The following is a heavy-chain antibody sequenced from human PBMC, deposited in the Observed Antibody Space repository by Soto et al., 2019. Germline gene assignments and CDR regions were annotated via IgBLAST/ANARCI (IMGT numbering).Heavy chain of an antibody. D-gene: IGHD2-21*01. Sequence: QVQLVQSGPEVTKPGSSVKVSCKASGGSFSNSGISWVRQAPGQGLQWIGGIIPLFGKSEYRQEFQGRVTLTTDESKTTAYMELSSLRSEDSATYYCAKDRAGDMSLWGQGTLVTVSS. CDR1: GGSFSNSG. CDR2: IIPLFGKS. J-gene: IGHJ4*02. V-gene: IGHV1-69*05. CDR3: AKDRAGDMSL.